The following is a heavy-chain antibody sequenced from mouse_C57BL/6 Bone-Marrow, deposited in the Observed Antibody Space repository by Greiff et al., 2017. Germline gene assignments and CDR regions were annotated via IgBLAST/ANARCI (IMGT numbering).Heavy chain of an antibody. Sequence: QVQLQQSGAELARPGASVKLSCKASGYTFTSYGISWVKQRTGQGLEWIGEIYPRSGNTYYIEKFKGKATLTADKSSRKAYMELRSLTSGDTAVYFCARQSGTGWYFDVWGTGTTVTVSS. D-gene: IGHD4-1*01. CDR2: IYPRSGNT. V-gene: IGHV1-81*01. J-gene: IGHJ1*03. CDR3: ARQSGTGWYFDV. CDR1: GYTFTSYG.